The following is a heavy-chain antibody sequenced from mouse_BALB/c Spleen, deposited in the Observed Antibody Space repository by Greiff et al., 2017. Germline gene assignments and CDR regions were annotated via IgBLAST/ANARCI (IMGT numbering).Heavy chain of an antibody. V-gene: IGHV3-6*02. CDR2: ISYDGSN. CDR1: GYSITSGYS. Sequence: VQLKESGPGLVKPSQSLSLTCSVTGYSITSGYSWNWIRQFPGNKLEWMGYISYDGSNNYNPSLKTRISITRDTSKNQCFLKLNSVTTEDTATYYCAREDFDYWGQGTTRTVSP. CDR3: AREDFDY. J-gene: IGHJ2*01.